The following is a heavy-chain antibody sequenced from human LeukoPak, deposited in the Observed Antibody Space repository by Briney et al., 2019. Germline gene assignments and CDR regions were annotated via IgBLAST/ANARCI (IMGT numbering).Heavy chain of an antibody. J-gene: IGHJ4*02. CDR1: GGSIYNSDYY. Sequence: SETLSLTCTVSGGSIYNSDYYWAWIRQPPGKGLEWIGSLYSGSTYYKPSLKSRATISVDTSKNQLSLRLSSVTAADTAVYYCARTYWSFDYWGQGTLVTVSS. CDR2: LYSGST. D-gene: IGHD2-8*02. CDR3: ARTYWSFDY. V-gene: IGHV4-39*01.